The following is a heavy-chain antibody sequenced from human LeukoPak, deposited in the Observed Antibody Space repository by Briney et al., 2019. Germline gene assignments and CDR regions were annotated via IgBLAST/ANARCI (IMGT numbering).Heavy chain of an antibody. CDR2: ISGSGGST. V-gene: IGHV3-23*01. CDR3: AKDAITMIVVVILHYFDY. D-gene: IGHD3-22*01. Sequence: GGSLRLSCAASGFTFSSYAMSWVRQAPGKGLEWVSAISGSGGSTYYADSVKGRFSISRDNTKNTLYLQMNRLITEETSVYYCAKDAITMIVVVILHYFDYWGQGTLVTVSS. CDR1: GFTFSSYA. J-gene: IGHJ4*02.